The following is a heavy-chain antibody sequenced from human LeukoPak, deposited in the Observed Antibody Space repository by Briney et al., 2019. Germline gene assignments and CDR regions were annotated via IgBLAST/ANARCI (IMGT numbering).Heavy chain of an antibody. J-gene: IGHJ4*01. V-gene: IGHV4-4*07. CDR2: VHVSGST. CDR1: GVSVNSYH. D-gene: IGHD3-22*01. Sequence: PSETLSLTCTVSGVSVNSYHWAWIRQPAGKGLEWVGRVHVSGSTNYNPSLRSRVAISLDTSKNQVSLILNSVSAADTAVYYCARDESSRDDSGGYHYWGRRVLVTVSS. CDR3: ARDESSRDDSGGYHY.